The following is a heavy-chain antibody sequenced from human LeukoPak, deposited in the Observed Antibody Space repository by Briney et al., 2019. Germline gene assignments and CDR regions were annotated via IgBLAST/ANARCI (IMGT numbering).Heavy chain of an antibody. CDR3: AKYVGQSGSNYYGLDV. V-gene: IGHV3-23*01. CDR2: ITGSGDRT. Sequence: GGSLRLSCAASGFTFSSYAMSWVSQAPGKGLEWVSGITGSGDRTWYTDSVKGRFTISRDNSKNTLFMQMNSLRDEDTALYYCAKYVGQSGSNYYGLDVWGQGTAVTVSS. J-gene: IGHJ6*02. D-gene: IGHD1-26*01. CDR1: GFTFSSYA.